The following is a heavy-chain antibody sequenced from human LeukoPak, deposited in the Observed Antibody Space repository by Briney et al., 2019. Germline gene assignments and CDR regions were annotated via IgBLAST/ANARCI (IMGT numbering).Heavy chain of an antibody. CDR3: ANHLACGSTSCPPFDD. D-gene: IGHD2-2*01. Sequence: GGSLRLSCAASGFTFNNYGMHWVRQAPGKGLEWVALISFDGSQKYYADSVKGRFTISRDNSKSTVYLQMNSLRVEDAAVYYCANHLACGSTSCPPFDDWGQGTLVTVSS. CDR2: ISFDGSQK. CDR1: GFTFNNYG. V-gene: IGHV3-30*02. J-gene: IGHJ4*02.